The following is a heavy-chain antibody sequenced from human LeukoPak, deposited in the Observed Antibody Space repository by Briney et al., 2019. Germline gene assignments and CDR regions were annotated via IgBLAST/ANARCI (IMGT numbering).Heavy chain of an antibody. J-gene: IGHJ6*02. CDR2: IWYDGSNK. D-gene: IGHD3-22*01. V-gene: IGHV3-33*01. CDR1: GFTFSSYG. Sequence: GGSLRLSCAASGFTFSSYGMHWVRQAPGKGLEWVAVIWYDGSNKYYGDSVKGRFTIFRDNSKNTLYLQMNSLRAEDTAVYYCARDPGDYDSSGYYRYYGMDVWGQGTTVTVSS. CDR3: ARDPGDYDSSGYYRYYGMDV.